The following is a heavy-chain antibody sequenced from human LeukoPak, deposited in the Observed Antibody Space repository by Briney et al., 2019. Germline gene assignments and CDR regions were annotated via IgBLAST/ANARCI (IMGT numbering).Heavy chain of an antibody. V-gene: IGHV1-46*01. J-gene: IGHJ4*02. CDR2: INPSGGST. D-gene: IGHD3-9*01. CDR3: ARYIVVLRYFD. CDR1: GYTFTSYY. Sequence: ASVKVSCKASGYTFTSYYMHWVRQAPGQGLEWMGIINPSGGSTSYAQKFQGRVTMTRDMSTSTVYMELSSLRSEDTAVYYCARYIVVLRYFDWGQGTLVTVSS.